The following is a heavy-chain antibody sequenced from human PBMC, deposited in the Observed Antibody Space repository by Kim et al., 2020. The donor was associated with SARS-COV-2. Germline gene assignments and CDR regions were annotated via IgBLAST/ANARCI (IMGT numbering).Heavy chain of an antibody. J-gene: IGHJ3*02. V-gene: IGHV4-31*02. D-gene: IGHD3-22*01. Sequence: PSLKSRVTISVDTSKNQFSLELSSVTAADTAVYYCARVPITMIVVVTAFDIWGQGTMVTVSS. CDR3: ARVPITMIVVVTAFDI.